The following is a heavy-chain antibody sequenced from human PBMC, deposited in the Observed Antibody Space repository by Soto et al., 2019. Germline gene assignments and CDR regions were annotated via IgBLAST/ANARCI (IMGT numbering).Heavy chain of an antibody. Sequence: QLQLQESGPGLVKPSETLSLICNVSGVSIRSTSYYWTWIRQPPGKGLEWIGNIYFSGSTFYNPSLKSRVSISVDTSKNQFSLNLTSVTDGDTAVYYCARHGSYWGQGTLVTVSS. CDR2: IYFSGST. CDR3: ARHGSY. J-gene: IGHJ4*02. CDR1: GVSIRSTSYY. V-gene: IGHV4-39*01.